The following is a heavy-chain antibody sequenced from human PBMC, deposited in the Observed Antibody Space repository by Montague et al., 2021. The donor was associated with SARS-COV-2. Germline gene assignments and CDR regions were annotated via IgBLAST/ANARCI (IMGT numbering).Heavy chain of an antibody. V-gene: IGHV4-30-2*01. D-gene: IGHD3-10*01. CDR2: IYHSGST. J-gene: IGHJ6*02. CDR1: GGSISSGGYS. CDR3: ARGSMVRGGKVYYGVDV. Sequence: TLSLTCAVSGGSISSGGYSWNWIRQPPGKGLEWIGYIYHSGSTYYNPSLKSRVTISLASSKNQLSLNLTSVTAADTAVYYCARGSMVRGGKVYYGVDVWGQGTTVTVSS.